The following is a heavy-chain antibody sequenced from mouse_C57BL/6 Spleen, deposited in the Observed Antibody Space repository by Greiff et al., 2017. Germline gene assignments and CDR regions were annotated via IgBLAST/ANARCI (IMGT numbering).Heavy chain of an antibody. CDR1: GFTFSDYG. CDR2: ISSGSSTI. CDR3: ARDFLPYAMEY. Sequence: EVKLMEPGGGLVKPGGSLKLSCAASGFTFSDYGMHWVRQAPEKGLEWVAYISSGSSTIYYADTVKGRFTISRDNAKNTLFLQMTSLRSEDTAMYYCARDFLPYAMEYWGQGTSVTVSA. J-gene: IGHJ4*01. V-gene: IGHV5-17*01. D-gene: IGHD5-5*01.